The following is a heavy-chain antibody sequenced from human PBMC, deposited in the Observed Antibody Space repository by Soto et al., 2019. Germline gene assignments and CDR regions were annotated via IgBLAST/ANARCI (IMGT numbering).Heavy chain of an antibody. V-gene: IGHV3-66*01. D-gene: IGHD3-16*01. Sequence: EVQLVESGGGLVQPGGSLRLSCAASGFTVSTKYMSWVRQAPGKGLEWVSVIYSGGSTFYADSVRGRFTISRDNSKNTVNLQMNSLRAEDTAVYYCAGDPWAADYWGQGSLVTVSS. CDR3: AGDPWAADY. CDR1: GFTVSTKY. J-gene: IGHJ4*02. CDR2: IYSGGST.